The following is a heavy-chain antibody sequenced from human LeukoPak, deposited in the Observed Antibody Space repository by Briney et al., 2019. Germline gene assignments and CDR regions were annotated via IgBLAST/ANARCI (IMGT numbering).Heavy chain of an antibody. J-gene: IGHJ3*02. Sequence: SETLSLTCTVSGGSISSSSYYWSWIRQPPGKGLEWIGYIYYSGSTNYNPSLKSRVTISVDTSKNQFSLKLSSVTAADTAVYYCARRRYNWNDASDAFDIWGQGTMVTVSS. CDR2: IYYSGST. CDR1: GGSISSSSYY. CDR3: ARRRYNWNDASDAFDI. D-gene: IGHD1-1*01. V-gene: IGHV4-61*05.